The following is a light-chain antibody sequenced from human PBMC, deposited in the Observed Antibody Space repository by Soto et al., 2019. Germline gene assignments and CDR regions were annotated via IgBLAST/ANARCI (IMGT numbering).Light chain of an antibody. CDR1: SSNIGAGYD. CDR2: DNS. Sequence: QSVLTQPPSVSGAPGQRVTISCTGSSSNIGAGYDVHWYQHLPRTAPKLLIYDNSNRPSGVPERFSGSRSGASASLAITGLQAEDEADYYCQSYDTSLTGWVFGGGTKLTVL. J-gene: IGLJ3*02. CDR3: QSYDTSLTGWV. V-gene: IGLV1-40*01.